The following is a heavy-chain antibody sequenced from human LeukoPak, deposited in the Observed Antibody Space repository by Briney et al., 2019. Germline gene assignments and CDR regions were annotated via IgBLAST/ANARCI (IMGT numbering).Heavy chain of an antibody. D-gene: IGHD5-12*01. J-gene: IGHJ4*02. Sequence: GGSLRLPWAASEFSVGNNYMTWVRQAAGKGREWVSLIYSGGSKYYADSVKGRFTISRDNSKNTFYLQMNSLRAEDTAVYYCARGASGYHNTGGQGTLVTVFS. CDR3: ARGASGYHNT. CDR1: EFSVGNNY. V-gene: IGHV3-66*01. CDR2: IYSGGSK.